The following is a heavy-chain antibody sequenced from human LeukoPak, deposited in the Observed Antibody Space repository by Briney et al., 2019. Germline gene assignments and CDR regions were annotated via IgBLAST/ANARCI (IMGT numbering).Heavy chain of an antibody. D-gene: IGHD3-10*01. Sequence: SETLSLTCAVYGGSFSGYYWSWIRQPPGKGLEWIGEINHSGSTNYNPSLKSRVTISVDTSKNQFSLKLSSVTAADTAVYYCAREAITMVREEPFDYWGHGSLVTVSS. CDR2: INHSGST. CDR3: AREAITMVREEPFDY. V-gene: IGHV4-34*01. J-gene: IGHJ4*01. CDR1: GGSFSGYY.